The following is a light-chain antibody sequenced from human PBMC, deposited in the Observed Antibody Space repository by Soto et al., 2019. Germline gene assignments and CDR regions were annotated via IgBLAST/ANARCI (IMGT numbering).Light chain of an antibody. J-gene: IGKJ5*01. CDR2: DAS. V-gene: IGKV1-5*01. Sequence: DIQMTHSPSTLSASVGDRVTITCLASQSISTWLAWYQQKPGKAPKLLIYDASSLESGVPSRFGGGGSGTEFTLTISSLQPEDCAIYFCQQANSFPITFGQGTRLEIK. CDR1: QSISTW. CDR3: QQANSFPIT.